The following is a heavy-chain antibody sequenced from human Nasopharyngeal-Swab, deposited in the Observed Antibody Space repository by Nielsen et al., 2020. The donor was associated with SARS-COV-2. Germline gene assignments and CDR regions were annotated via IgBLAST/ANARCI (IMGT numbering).Heavy chain of an antibody. D-gene: IGHD4-11*01. J-gene: IGHJ4*02. CDR1: GYTFTGYY. CDR3: AREHPTTRASDY. V-gene: IGHV1-2*06. CDR2: INPNSGAT. Sequence: ASVKVSCKTSGYTFTGYYIQWVRQAPGQGLEWMGRINPNSGATKSAQRFHGRVTMTSDSSNSTAYMDLSSLNSDDTALYYCAREHPTTRASDYWGQGTLVTVSS.